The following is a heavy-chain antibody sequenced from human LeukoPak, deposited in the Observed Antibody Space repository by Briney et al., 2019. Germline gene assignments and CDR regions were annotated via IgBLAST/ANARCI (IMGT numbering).Heavy chain of an antibody. J-gene: IGHJ3*01. CDR1: GFTFSTSD. CDR3: AKDLIL. CDR2: IQYDGSRK. V-gene: IGHV3-30*02. Sequence: GGSLRLSCATSGFTFSTSDMHWVRQAPGKGLEWVSFIQYDGSRKNYVDSAKGRFTISRDNSKNTLYLQMFSLRPEDTAVYFCAKDLILWGQGTVVTVS.